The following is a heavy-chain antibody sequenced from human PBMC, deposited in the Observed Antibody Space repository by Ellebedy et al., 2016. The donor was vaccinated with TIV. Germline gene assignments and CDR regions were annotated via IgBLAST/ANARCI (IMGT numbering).Heavy chain of an antibody. CDR1: GGSISSSSYY. CDR2: IYYSGST. CDR3: AYGWPFDY. Sequence: SETLSLTXTVSGGSISSSSYYWGWIRQPPGKGLEWIGSIYYSGSTYYNPSLKSRVTISVDTSKNQFSLKLSSVTAADTAVYYCAYGWPFDYWGQGTLVTVSS. J-gene: IGHJ4*02. V-gene: IGHV4-39*01. D-gene: IGHD6-19*01.